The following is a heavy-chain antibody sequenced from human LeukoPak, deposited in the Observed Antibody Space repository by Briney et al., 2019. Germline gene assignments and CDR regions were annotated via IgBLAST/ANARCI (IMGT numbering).Heavy chain of an antibody. D-gene: IGHD2-8*02. CDR3: ARDPGTGKRNFDY. V-gene: IGHV4-59*01. Sequence: SETLSLTCTVSGGSISYYYWSWIRQPPGKGLEWIGYIYYTGSTNYNPSLKSRVTISVDTSENQFSLKLSSVTAADTAVYYCARDPGTGKRNFDYWGQGTLVTVSS. CDR2: IYYTGST. CDR1: GGSISYYY. J-gene: IGHJ4*02.